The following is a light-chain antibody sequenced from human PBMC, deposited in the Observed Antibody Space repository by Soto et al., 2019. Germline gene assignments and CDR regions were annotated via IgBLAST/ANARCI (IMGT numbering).Light chain of an antibody. Sequence: AIRMTQSPSSFSASTGDRVTITCRASQGISSYLAWYQQKPGKAPKLLIYAASTLQSGVPSRFSGSGSGTDFTLTISCLQSEDFATYYCQQYYSYPWTFXQGTKVDI. CDR3: QQYYSYPWT. CDR1: QGISSY. J-gene: IGKJ1*01. V-gene: IGKV1-8*01. CDR2: AAS.